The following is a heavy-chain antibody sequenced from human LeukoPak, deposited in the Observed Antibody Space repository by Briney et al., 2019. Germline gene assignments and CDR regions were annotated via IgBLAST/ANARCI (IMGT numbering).Heavy chain of an antibody. Sequence: QPGGSLRLSCAASGFTFSNYWMSWVRQAPGKGLEWVANIKQDGSEKCYVDSVKGRFTISRDNAKNSLYLEMNSLRAEDTAVYYCAPQQTYSPYNWFDPWGQGTLVTVSS. J-gene: IGHJ5*02. CDR2: IKQDGSEK. D-gene: IGHD5-12*01. CDR1: GFTFSNYW. CDR3: APQQTYSPYNWFDP. V-gene: IGHV3-7*01.